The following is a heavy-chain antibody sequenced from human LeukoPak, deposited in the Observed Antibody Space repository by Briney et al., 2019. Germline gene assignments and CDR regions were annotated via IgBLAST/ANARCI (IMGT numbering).Heavy chain of an antibody. J-gene: IGHJ5*02. Sequence: SETLSLTCTVSGDSISSYYWSWIRQPAGKGLEWIGRIYTSGSTNYNPSLESRVTMSVDTSKNQFSLKLSSVTAADTAVYYCARGSFDSSGYYYENWFDPWGQGTLVTVSS. V-gene: IGHV4-4*07. CDR3: ARGSFDSSGYYYENWFDP. D-gene: IGHD3-22*01. CDR1: GDSISSYY. CDR2: IYTSGST.